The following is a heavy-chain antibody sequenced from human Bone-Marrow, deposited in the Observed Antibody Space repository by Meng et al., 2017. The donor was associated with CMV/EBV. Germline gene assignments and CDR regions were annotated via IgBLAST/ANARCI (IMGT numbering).Heavy chain of an antibody. D-gene: IGHD6-6*01. CDR2: INPSGGST. Sequence: ASVKVSCKASGYTFTSYYMHWVRQAPGQGLEWMGIINPSGGSTSYAQKFQGRVTMTRDTSTSTVYMELSSLRSEDTAVYYWARDPIAARPFGWFDPWGQGTLVTVSS. J-gene: IGHJ5*02. CDR3: ARDPIAARPFGWFDP. CDR1: GYTFTSYY. V-gene: IGHV1-46*01.